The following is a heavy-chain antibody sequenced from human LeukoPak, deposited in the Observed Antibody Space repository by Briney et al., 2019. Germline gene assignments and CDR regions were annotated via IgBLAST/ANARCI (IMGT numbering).Heavy chain of an antibody. Sequence: ASVKVSCKASGGTFSSYAISWVRQAPGQGLEWMGGIIPIFGTANYAQKFQGRVTITTDESTSTAYMELSSLRSEDTAVYYCAREYYGSGSPLDYWGQGTLVTVSS. CDR3: AREYYGSGSPLDY. V-gene: IGHV1-69*05. J-gene: IGHJ4*02. D-gene: IGHD3-10*01. CDR1: GGTFSSYA. CDR2: IIPIFGTA.